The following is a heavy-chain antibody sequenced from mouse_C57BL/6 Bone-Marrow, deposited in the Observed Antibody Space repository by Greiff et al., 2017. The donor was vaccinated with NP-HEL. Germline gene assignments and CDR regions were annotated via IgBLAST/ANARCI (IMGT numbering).Heavy chain of an antibody. CDR2: ISYDGSN. J-gene: IGHJ2*01. Sequence: VQLQESGPGLVKPSQSLSLTCSVTGYSITSGYYWNWIRQFPGNKLEWMGYISYDGSNNYNPSLKNRISITRDTSKNQFFLKLNSVTTEDTATYYCARSRIYYEYDGYYFDYWGQGTTLTVSS. CDR1: GYSITSGYY. V-gene: IGHV3-6*01. D-gene: IGHD2-4*01. CDR3: ARSRIYYEYDGYYFDY.